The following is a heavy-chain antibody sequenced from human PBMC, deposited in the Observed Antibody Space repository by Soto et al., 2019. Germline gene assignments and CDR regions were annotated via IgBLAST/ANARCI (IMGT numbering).Heavy chain of an antibody. Sequence: QVQLVQSGAEVKKPGASVKVSCKASGYTFTSYGITWVRQAPGQGLEWMGWISAYKGNTNYAEKLQGRVTVTTDTSTITAYMELRSLRSDDTAIYYCARIQGPWNDGRGMDVWGQGTPVTVSS. V-gene: IGHV1-18*01. J-gene: IGHJ6*02. CDR2: ISAYKGNT. D-gene: IGHD1-1*01. CDR1: GYTFTSYG. CDR3: ARIQGPWNDGRGMDV.